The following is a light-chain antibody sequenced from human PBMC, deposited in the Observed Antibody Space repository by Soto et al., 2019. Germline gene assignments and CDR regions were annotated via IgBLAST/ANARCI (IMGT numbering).Light chain of an antibody. V-gene: IGKV4-1*01. J-gene: IGKJ1*01. CDR2: WAS. Sequence: DIIMHQSPDSLAVSLGERATINCKSSQSLFYRSYNKDYLAWYQQKPGQPPRLLIYWASTRESGVSDRFSGSGSGTDFPLTVTAMQAEDVAVYYCQQYFNTPWTFGQGTKVEI. CDR1: QSLFYRSYNKDY. CDR3: QQYFNTPWT.